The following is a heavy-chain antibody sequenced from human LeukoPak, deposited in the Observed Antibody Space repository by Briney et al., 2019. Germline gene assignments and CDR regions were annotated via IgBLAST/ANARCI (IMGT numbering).Heavy chain of an antibody. Sequence: QPSGTLSLTCAVSGGSISSSNWWSWVRQPPGKGLEWVSAISGSGGSTYYADSVKGRFTISRDNSKNTLYLQMNSLRAEDTAVYYCAKGRDSSGYYRFDYWGQGTLVTVSS. CDR1: GGSISSSN. CDR2: ISGSGGST. CDR3: AKGRDSSGYYRFDY. D-gene: IGHD3-22*01. V-gene: IGHV3-23*01. J-gene: IGHJ4*02.